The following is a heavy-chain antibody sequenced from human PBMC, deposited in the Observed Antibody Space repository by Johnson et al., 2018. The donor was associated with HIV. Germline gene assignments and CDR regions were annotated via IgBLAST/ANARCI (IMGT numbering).Heavy chain of an antibody. J-gene: IGHJ3*02. V-gene: IGHV3-9*01. CDR2: ISWNSGSI. D-gene: IGHD6-19*01. CDR1: GFTFDDYA. CDR3: AQGPPPFPGIAVAGGQGDGHQKGAFEI. Sequence: VQLVESGGGLVQPGRSLRLSCAASGFTFDDYAMHWVRQAPGKGLEWVSGISWNSGSIGYADSVKGRFTISRDNSKNTLYLQMNSLRPEDTAVSYCAQGPPPFPGIAVAGGQGDGHQKGAFEIWGHGTMVTVSS.